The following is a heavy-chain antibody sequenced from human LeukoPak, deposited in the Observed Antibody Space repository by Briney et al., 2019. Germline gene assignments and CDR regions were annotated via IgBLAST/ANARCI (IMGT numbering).Heavy chain of an antibody. D-gene: IGHD2-2*01. Sequence: GSLRLSCAASGFTFSSYSMNRVRQAPGKGLEWVSSISSSSSYIYYADSVKGRFTISRDNAKNSLYLQMNSLRAEDTAVYYCAREPRMVVVVPAAHFDYWGQGTLVTVSS. V-gene: IGHV3-21*01. CDR2: ISSSSSYI. J-gene: IGHJ4*02. CDR1: GFTFSSYS. CDR3: AREPRMVVVVPAAHFDY.